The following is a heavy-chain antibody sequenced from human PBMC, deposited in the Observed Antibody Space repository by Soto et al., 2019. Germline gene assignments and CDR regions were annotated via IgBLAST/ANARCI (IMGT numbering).Heavy chain of an antibody. V-gene: IGHV4-39*01. CDR3: ARQGGPTGPNY. J-gene: IGHJ4*02. CDR2: SFYNGNT. D-gene: IGHD3-16*01. CDR1: GDSLSSEGPH. Sequence: QLQLQESGPGLAKPSETMSLTCSVAGDSLSSEGPHCRWVRQPPGKGLEWMGSSFYNGNTYYNPSLKSRIKMSLETSDNQSALKFSSVTAAATAVYYGARQGGPTGPNYGGQGTLVAVAS.